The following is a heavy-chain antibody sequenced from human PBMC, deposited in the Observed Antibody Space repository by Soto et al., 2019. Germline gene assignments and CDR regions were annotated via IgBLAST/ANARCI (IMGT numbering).Heavy chain of an antibody. CDR1: GGTFSSYA. V-gene: IGHV1-69*13. J-gene: IGHJ4*02. CDR2: IIPIFGTA. CDR3: ARDSSGYYRFDY. Sequence: ASVKVSCKASGGTFSSYAISWVRQAPGQGLEWMGGIIPIFGTANYAQKFQGRVTITADESTSTAYMELSSLRSGDTAVYYCARDSSGYYRFDYWGQGTLVTVSS. D-gene: IGHD3-22*01.